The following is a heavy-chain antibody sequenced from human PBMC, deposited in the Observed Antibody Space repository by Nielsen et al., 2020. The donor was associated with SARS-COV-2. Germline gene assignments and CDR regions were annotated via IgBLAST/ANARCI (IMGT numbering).Heavy chain of an antibody. Sequence: ASVKVFCKASGYTFTSYGISWVRQAPGQGLEWMGWISAYNGNTNYVQKLQGRVTMTTDTSTTTAYMDLRSLRSDDTAVYYCARLRWDLRGFDYWGQGTLVTVSS. CDR1: GYTFTSYG. D-gene: IGHD1-26*01. CDR3: ARLRWDLRGFDY. CDR2: ISAYNGNT. J-gene: IGHJ4*02. V-gene: IGHV1-18*01.